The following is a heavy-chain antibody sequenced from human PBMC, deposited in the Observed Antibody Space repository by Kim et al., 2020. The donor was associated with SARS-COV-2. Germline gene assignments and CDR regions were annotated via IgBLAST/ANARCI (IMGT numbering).Heavy chain of an antibody. CDR3: NKPGGNDAFDI. V-gene: IGHV3-9*01. D-gene: IGHD2-15*01. Sequence: GGSLRLSCAASGFTFDDYAMHWVRQAPGKGLEWVSGISWNSGSIGYADSVKGRFTISRDNAKNSLYLQMNSLRAVDTALYYCNKPGGNDAFDIRGQGTMVTGTS. CDR1: GFTFDDYA. J-gene: IGHJ3*02. CDR2: ISWNSGSI.